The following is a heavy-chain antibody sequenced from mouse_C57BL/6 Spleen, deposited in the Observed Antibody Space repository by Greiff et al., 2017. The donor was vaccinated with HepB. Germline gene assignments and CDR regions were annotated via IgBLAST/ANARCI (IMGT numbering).Heavy chain of an antibody. CDR3: AREGDYEGYFDV. D-gene: IGHD2-4*01. CDR2: ISDGGSYT. CDR1: GFTFSSYA. Sequence: EVQGVESGGGLVKPGGSLKLSCAASGFTFSSYAMSWVRQTPEKRLEWVATISDGGSYTYYPDNVKGRFTISRDNAKNNLYLQMSHLKSEDTAMYYCAREGDYEGYFDVWGTGTTVTVSS. V-gene: IGHV5-4*01. J-gene: IGHJ1*03.